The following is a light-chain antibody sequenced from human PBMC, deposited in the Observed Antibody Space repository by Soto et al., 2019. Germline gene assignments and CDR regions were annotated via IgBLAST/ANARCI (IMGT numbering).Light chain of an antibody. CDR2: TAC. Sequence: AIQMTQSPSSLSASVGDRATITCRASQGIRSELGWYQQKPGKAPNILIYTACTLQSGVPSRLSGSGSGTDFTLTISSLQPEDFATYYCIQDYNYPLTFGGGTKGDI. CDR3: IQDYNYPLT. J-gene: IGKJ4*01. V-gene: IGKV1-6*01. CDR1: QGIRSE.